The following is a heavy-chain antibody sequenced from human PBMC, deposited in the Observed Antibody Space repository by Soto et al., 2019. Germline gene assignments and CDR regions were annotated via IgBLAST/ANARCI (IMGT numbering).Heavy chain of an antibody. CDR1: GGTFSSYT. V-gene: IGHV1-69*02. D-gene: IGHD5-12*01. J-gene: IGHJ4*02. CDR2: IIPILGIV. CDR3: PRAPSAYDLPAY. Sequence: QVQLVQSGAEVKKPGSSVKVSCKASGGTFSSYTISWVRQAPGQGLEWMGRIIPILGIVNYAQKSQGRVTTPPDKSTTTASMELSSLRSEDTAVYYSPRAPSAYDLPAYWGQGTLVTVSS.